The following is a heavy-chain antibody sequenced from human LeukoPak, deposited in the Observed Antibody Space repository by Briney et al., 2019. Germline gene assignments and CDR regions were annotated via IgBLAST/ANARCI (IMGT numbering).Heavy chain of an antibody. D-gene: IGHD3-10*01. CDR2: IYSGGST. Sequence: GGSLRLSCAASEFSVGSNYMTWVRQAPGKGLEWVSLIYSGGSTYYADSVKGRFTISRDNSKNTLYPQMNSLRAEDTAVYYCARDRYYYGSGSYAEFDYWGQGTLVTVSS. V-gene: IGHV3-66*01. J-gene: IGHJ4*02. CDR3: ARDRYYYGSGSYAEFDY. CDR1: EFSVGSNY.